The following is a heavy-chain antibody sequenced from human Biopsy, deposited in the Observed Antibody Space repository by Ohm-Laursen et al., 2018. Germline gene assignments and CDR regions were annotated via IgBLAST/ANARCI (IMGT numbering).Heavy chain of an antibody. V-gene: IGHV4-59*11. Sequence: SDTLSLTCSVSGGSFTGHYWTWIRQPPGKGLEWIGNFYYSGSTNYNPSLKSRVTMSAHTSTNQFSLKLTSVTAADTAVYYCARESALAGDFDSWGQGTLVTVSS. CDR1: GGSFTGHY. D-gene: IGHD6-19*01. CDR3: ARESALAGDFDS. J-gene: IGHJ4*02. CDR2: FYYSGST.